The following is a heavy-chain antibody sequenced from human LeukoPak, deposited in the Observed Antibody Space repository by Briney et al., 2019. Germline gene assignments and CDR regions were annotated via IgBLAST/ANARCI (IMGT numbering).Heavy chain of an antibody. D-gene: IGHD1-1*01. Sequence: GESLKISCKISGYIFRTYLIGWVRQMPGKGLEWMGIISFGDSDTKYSPSFQGRVSISADRSISTAYLQWSSLKASDTAMYYCARHETGPYFDYWGQGTLVTVSS. V-gene: IGHV5-51*01. J-gene: IGHJ4*02. CDR1: GYIFRTYL. CDR3: ARHETGPYFDY. CDR2: ISFGDSDT.